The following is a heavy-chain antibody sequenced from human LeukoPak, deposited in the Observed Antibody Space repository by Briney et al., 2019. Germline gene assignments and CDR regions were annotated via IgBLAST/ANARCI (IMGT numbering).Heavy chain of an antibody. CDR1: GGSISSYY. V-gene: IGHV4-59*08. J-gene: IGHJ3*02. CDR2: IYYSGST. CDR3: ARLRGGGRAFDI. Sequence: SETLSLTCTVSGGSISSYYWSWIRQPQGKGLEWIGYIYYSGSTNYNPSLKSRVTISVDTSKNQFSLKLSSVTAADTAVYYCARLRGGGRAFDIWGQGTMVTVSS. D-gene: IGHD2-15*01.